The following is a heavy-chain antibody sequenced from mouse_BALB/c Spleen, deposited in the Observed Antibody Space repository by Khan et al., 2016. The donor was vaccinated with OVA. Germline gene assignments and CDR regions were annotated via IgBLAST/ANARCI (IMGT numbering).Heavy chain of an antibody. CDR2: ISSGGRFT. CDR1: LSTPSRYV. CDR3: ARAYYGNDYYAMDY. J-gene: IGHJ4*01. Sequence: GDLVKPGGSLKVSCAASLSTPSRYVMSWVRPTPDKRLEWVATISSGGRFTLFPHRVWRGFTLSSDYANNTRYLQMTSLNSEDTAMYYCARAYYGNDYYAMDYWGQGTSVTVSS. V-gene: IGHV5-6*01. D-gene: IGHD2-10*01.